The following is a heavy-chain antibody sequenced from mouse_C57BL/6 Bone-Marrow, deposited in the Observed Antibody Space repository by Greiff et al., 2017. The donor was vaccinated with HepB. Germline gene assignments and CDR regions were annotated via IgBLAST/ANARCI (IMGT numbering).Heavy chain of an antibody. CDR3: ARNGITTVVGGYFDV. Sequence: QVQLQQSGPGLVQPSQSLSITCTVSGFSLTSYGVHWVRQSPGKGLEWLGVIWSGGSTDYNAAFISRLSISKDNSKSQVFFKINSLQADDTDIYYCARNGITTVVGGYFDVWGTGTTVTVSS. CDR1: GFSLTSYG. J-gene: IGHJ1*03. CDR2: IWSGGST. V-gene: IGHV2-2*01. D-gene: IGHD1-1*01.